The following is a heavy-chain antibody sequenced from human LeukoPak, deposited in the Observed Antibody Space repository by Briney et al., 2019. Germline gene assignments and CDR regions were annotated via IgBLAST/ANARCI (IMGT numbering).Heavy chain of an antibody. CDR2: MNPNSGNT. D-gene: IGHD3-3*01. J-gene: IGHJ5*02. CDR1: GYTFTSYD. CDR3: ARGLYYDFWSSNWFDP. Sequence: ASVKVSCKASGYTFTSYDINWVRQATGQGLEWMGWMNPNSGNTGYAQKFQGRVTITRNTSISTAYMELSSLRSEDTAVYYCARGLYYDFWSSNWFDPWGQGTLVTVSS. V-gene: IGHV1-8*01.